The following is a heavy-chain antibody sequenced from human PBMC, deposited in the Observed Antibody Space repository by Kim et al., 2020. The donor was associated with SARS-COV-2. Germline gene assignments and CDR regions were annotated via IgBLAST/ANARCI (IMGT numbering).Heavy chain of an antibody. CDR2: IKQDGSEK. CDR3: ASGLRYFDWYPNDAFDI. V-gene: IGHV3-7*03. J-gene: IGHJ3*02. CDR1: GFTFSSYW. D-gene: IGHD3-9*01. Sequence: GGSLRLSCAASGFTFSSYWMSWVRQAPGKGLEWVANIKQDGSEKYYVDSVKGRFTISRDNAKNSLYLQMNSLRAEDTAVYYCASGLRYFDWYPNDAFDIWGQGTMVTVSS.